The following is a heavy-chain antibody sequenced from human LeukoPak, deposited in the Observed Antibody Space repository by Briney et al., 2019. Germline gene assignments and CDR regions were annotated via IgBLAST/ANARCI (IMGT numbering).Heavy chain of an antibody. J-gene: IGHJ4*02. CDR1: GFTFSSDW. CDR3: ARERKYDSNFDY. CDR2: IKSDGSST. V-gene: IGHV3-74*01. D-gene: IGHD1-1*01. Sequence: HPGGSLRLSCAASGFTFSSDWIHWVRQAPGKGLVWVSRIKSDGSSTNYADSVKGRFTISRDNAKNTLYLQMNSLRAEDTAVYYCARERKYDSNFDYWGQGTLVTVSS.